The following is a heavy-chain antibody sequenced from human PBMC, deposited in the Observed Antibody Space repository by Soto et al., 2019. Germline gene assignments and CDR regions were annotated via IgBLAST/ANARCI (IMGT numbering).Heavy chain of an antibody. CDR2: INAGNGNT. V-gene: IGHV1-3*01. CDR1: GYTYTRDL. D-gene: IGHD4-17*01. J-gene: IGHJ6*01. Sequence: PLKLYRKTAGYTYTRDLMDRRRHTTGQRLEWMGWINAGNGNTKHPQKFQGRVTITRDTSASTAYLELSSLTFEDTAVYYCAKDTAPSDVWGKGTTVTVSP. CDR3: AKDTAPSDV.